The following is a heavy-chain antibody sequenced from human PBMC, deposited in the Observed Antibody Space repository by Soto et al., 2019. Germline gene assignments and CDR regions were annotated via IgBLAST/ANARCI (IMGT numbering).Heavy chain of an antibody. V-gene: IGHV1-3*01. CDR1: GYTFTSYS. Sequence: ASVKVSCKASGYTFTSYSMYWVRQAPGQRLEWMGWINAGNGNTRYSQKFQGRVTITRDTSARTAYMELSSLRSEDTAVYYCARDPCSGGSCFSTPLDFWGQGTLVTVSS. D-gene: IGHD2-15*01. CDR2: INAGNGNT. CDR3: ARDPCSGGSCFSTPLDF. J-gene: IGHJ4*02.